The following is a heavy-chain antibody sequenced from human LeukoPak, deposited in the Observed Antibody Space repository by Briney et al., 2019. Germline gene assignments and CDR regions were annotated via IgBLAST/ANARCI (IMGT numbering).Heavy chain of an antibody. CDR3: ARGRQDVTMIVVVMTAVSYYLDV. CDR2: MNPSGST. V-gene: IGHV4-34*01. CDR1: GGSFSGYY. J-gene: IGHJ6*03. Sequence: SETLSLTCAVYGGSFSGYYWTWIRQTPEKGPEWIGEMNPSGSTNYNPSLKSRVTISVDTSKNQFSLELSSVTAADTAVYYCARGRQDVTMIVVVMTAVSYYLDVWGKGTTVTVS. D-gene: IGHD3-22*01.